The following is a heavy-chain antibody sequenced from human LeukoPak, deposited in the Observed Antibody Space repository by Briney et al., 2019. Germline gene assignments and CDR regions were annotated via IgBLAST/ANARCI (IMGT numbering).Heavy chain of an antibody. CDR3: ATSADFLAARYYYGMDV. J-gene: IGHJ6*02. CDR2: ISSSGSTI. Sequence: PGGSLRLSCAASGFTFSDYYMSWIRQAPGKGLEWVSYISSSGSTIYYADSVKGRFTISRDNAKNSLYLQMNSLRAEDTALYYCATSADFLAARYYYGMDVWGQGTTVTVSS. CDR1: GFTFSDYY. D-gene: IGHD6-6*01. V-gene: IGHV3-11*01.